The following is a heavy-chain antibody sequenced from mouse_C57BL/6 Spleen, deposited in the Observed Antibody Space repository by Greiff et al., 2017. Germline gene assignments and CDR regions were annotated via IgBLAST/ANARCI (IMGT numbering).Heavy chain of an antibody. J-gene: IGHJ1*03. V-gene: IGHV8-12*01. CDR2: IYWDDAK. CDR1: GFSLSTSGMG. D-gene: IGHD1-1*01. CDR3: ARRDYYYGSSPSWWYFDV. Sequence: QVTLKECGPGILQSSQTLSLTCSFSGFSLSTSGMGVSWIRQPSGKGLEWLAHIYWDDAKRYNPSLKRRLTISKDTSRNQVFLKITSVDTADTATYYCARRDYYYGSSPSWWYFDVWGTGTTVTVSS.